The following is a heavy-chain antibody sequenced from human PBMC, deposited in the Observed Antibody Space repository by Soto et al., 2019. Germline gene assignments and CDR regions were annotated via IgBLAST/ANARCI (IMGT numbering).Heavy chain of an antibody. CDR2: ISYDGSNK. V-gene: IGHV3-30-3*01. CDR3: AREMAAAGVLMFNWFDP. Sequence: GGSLRLSCAASGFTFSSYAMHWVRQAPGKGLEWVAVISYDGSNKYYADSVKGRFTISRDNSKNTLYLQMNSLRAEDTAVYYCAREMAAAGVLMFNWFDPWGQGTLVTVSS. D-gene: IGHD6-13*01. J-gene: IGHJ5*02. CDR1: GFTFSSYA.